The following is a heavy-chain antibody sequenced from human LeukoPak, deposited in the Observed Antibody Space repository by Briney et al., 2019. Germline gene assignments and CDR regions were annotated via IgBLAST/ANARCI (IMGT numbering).Heavy chain of an antibody. CDR2: ISSSSSYT. Sequence: GGSLRLSCAASGFTFSDYYMSWIRQAPGKGLEWVSYISSSSSYTNYADSVKGRFTISRDNAKNSLYLQMNSLRAEDTAVYYCARDGLNYYGDYDSWYFDLWGRGTLATVSS. CDR3: ARDGLNYYGDYDSWYFDL. CDR1: GFTFSDYY. J-gene: IGHJ2*01. D-gene: IGHD4-17*01. V-gene: IGHV3-11*06.